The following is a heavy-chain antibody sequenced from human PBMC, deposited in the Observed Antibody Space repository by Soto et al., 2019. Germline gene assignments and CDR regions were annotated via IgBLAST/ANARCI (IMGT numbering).Heavy chain of an antibody. D-gene: IGHD4-17*01. Sequence: PSDTLSLTCTVSGGSISSGGYSWGWIRQPPGKGLEWIGYIYHSANTYYNPSLKSRVTISVDRSKNQFSLKLSSVTAADTAVYYCARSSVTSVAFDIWGQGTMVTVSS. CDR2: IYHSANT. V-gene: IGHV4-30-2*01. J-gene: IGHJ3*02. CDR3: ARSSVTSVAFDI. CDR1: GGSISSGGYS.